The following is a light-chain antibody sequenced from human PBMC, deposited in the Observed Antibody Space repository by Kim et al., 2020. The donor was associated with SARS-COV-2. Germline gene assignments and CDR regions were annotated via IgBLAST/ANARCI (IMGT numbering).Light chain of an antibody. J-gene: IGKJ2*01. CDR3: QQYGSTPYT. CDR1: QSVRSSY. CDR2: GAS. V-gene: IGKV3-20*01. Sequence: WSPGESATLSCRASQSVRSSYLAWYQQKPGQAPRLLTYGASSRAPGIPDRFSGSGSGTDFTLTISRLEPEDFAVYYCQQYGSTPYTFGQGTKLEIK.